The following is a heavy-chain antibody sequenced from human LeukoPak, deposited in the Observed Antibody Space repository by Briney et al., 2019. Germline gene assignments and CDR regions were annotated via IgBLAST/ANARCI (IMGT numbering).Heavy chain of an antibody. J-gene: IGHJ4*02. CDR1: GYTLTELS. CDR2: FDPEDGET. Sequence: ASVKVSCKVSGYTLTELSMHWVRQAPGKGLEWMGGFDPEDGETIYAQKFQGRVTMTEDTSTDTASMELSSLRSEDTAVYYCATVVNHGDYHLRPFDYWGQGTLVTVSS. D-gene: IGHD4-17*01. CDR3: ATVVNHGDYHLRPFDY. V-gene: IGHV1-24*01.